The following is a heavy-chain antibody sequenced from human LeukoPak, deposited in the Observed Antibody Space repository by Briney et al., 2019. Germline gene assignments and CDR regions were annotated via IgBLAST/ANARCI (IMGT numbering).Heavy chain of an antibody. CDR2: ISAYNGNT. V-gene: IGHV1-18*01. CDR1: GYTFTSYG. J-gene: IGHJ6*02. Sequence: ASVKVSCKASGYTFTSYGISWVRQAPGQGLEWMGWISAYNGNTNYAQKLQGRVTMTTDTSTSTAYMDLRSLRSDDTAVYYCARGIISTPVYGMDVWGQGTTVTVSS. CDR3: ARGIISTPVYGMDV. D-gene: IGHD3-10*01.